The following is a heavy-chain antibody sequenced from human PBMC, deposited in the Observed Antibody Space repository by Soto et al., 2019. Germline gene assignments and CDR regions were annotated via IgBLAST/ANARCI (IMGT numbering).Heavy chain of an antibody. CDR3: ARDYDILTGYYVDY. J-gene: IGHJ4*02. V-gene: IGHV3-66*01. CDR1: GFTVSSNY. CDR2: IYSGGST. Sequence: GGSLRLSCAASGFTVSSNYMSWVRQAPGKGLEWVSVIYSGGSTYYADSVKGRFTISRDNSKNTLYLQMNSLRAEDTAVYYCARDYDILTGYYVDYWGQGTLVIVSS. D-gene: IGHD3-9*01.